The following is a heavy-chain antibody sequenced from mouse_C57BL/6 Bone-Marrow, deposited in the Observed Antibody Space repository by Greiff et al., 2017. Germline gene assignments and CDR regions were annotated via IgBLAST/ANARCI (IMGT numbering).Heavy chain of an antibody. Sequence: QVQLQQSGAELVMPGASVKLSCKASGYTFTSYWMHWVKQRPGQGLEWIGEIDPSDSYTNYNQKFKGKSTLTVDKSSSTAYMQLSSLTSEDSAVYYCAREDYGSFFDYWGQGTTLTVSS. D-gene: IGHD1-1*01. CDR3: AREDYGSFFDY. V-gene: IGHV1-69*01. J-gene: IGHJ2*01. CDR2: IDPSDSYT. CDR1: GYTFTSYW.